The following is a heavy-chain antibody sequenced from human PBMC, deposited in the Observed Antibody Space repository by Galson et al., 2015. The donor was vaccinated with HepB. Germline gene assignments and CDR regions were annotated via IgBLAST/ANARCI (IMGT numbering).Heavy chain of an antibody. CDR1: GYTFTDYH. V-gene: IGHV1-69-2*01. CDR2: VDPEDGET. Sequence: VKVSCKASGYTFTDYHMHWVQQAPGKGLEWMGLVDPEDGETIYAEKFQGRVTITADTSTDTAYMELSSLRSEDTAVYYCATDPLATSLPPLDWGQGTLVTVSS. CDR3: ATDPLATSLPPLD. D-gene: IGHD5-24*01. J-gene: IGHJ4*02.